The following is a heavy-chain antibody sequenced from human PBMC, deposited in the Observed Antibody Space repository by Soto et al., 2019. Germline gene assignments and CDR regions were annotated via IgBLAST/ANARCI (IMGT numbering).Heavy chain of an antibody. CDR2: IWYDGSNK. CDR1: GFTFSSYG. CDR3: ARNLIAAAGTGSHDAFEL. J-gene: IGHJ3*01. V-gene: IGHV3-33*01. Sequence: PGGSLRLSCAASGFTFSSYGMHWVRQAPGKGLEWVAVIWYDGSNKYYADSVKGRFTISRDNSKNTLYLQMNSLRAEDTAVYYCARNLIAAAGTGSHDAFELWGQGTMVTVPS. D-gene: IGHD6-13*01.